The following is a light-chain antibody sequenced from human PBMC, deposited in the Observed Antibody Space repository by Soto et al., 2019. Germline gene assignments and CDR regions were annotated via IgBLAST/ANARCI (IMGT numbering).Light chain of an antibody. CDR2: EVT. V-gene: IGLV2-14*03. J-gene: IGLJ1*01. CDR1: SSDVGGYNF. Sequence: QSVLTQPASVSGSPGQSITISCTGTSSDVGGYNFVSCFQQHPGKAPKLMIFEVTSRPSGVSNRFSGSKSGNTASLTISGLQPEDEADYYCCSYAGSYTYVFGTGTKVTVL. CDR3: CSYAGSYTYV.